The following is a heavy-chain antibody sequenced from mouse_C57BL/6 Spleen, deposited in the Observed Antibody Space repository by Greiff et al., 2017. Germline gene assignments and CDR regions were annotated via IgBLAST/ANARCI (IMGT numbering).Heavy chain of an antibody. J-gene: IGHJ2*01. Sequence: QVQLQQSGPELVKPGASVKISCKASGYAFSSSWMNWVKQRPGKGLEWIGRIYPGDGDTNYNGKFKGKATLTADKSSSTAYMQLSSLTSEDSAVYFCARGREGYFDYWGQGTTLTVSS. CDR3: ARGREGYFDY. CDR1: GYAFSSSW. D-gene: IGHD6-1*01. V-gene: IGHV1-82*01. CDR2: IYPGDGDT.